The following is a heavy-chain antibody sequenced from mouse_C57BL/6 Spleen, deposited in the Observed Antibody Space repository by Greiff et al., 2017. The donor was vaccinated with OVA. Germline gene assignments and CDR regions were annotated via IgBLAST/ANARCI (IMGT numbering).Heavy chain of an antibody. J-gene: IGHJ4*01. D-gene: IGHD2-2*01. CDR1: GFSLTSYG. V-gene: IGHV2-2*01. CDR2: IWSGGST. Sequence: VQLVESGPGLVQPSQSLSITCTVSGFSLTSYGVHWVRQSPGKGLEWLGVIWSGGSTDYNAAFISRLSISKDNSKSQVFSKMNSLQADDTAIYYCARKLYYGYDYYAMDYWGQGTSVTVSS. CDR3: ARKLYYGYDYYAMDY.